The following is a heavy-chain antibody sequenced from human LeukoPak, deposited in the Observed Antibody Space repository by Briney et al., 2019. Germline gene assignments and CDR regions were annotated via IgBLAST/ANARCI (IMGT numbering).Heavy chain of an antibody. Sequence: GGSLRLSCAASGFTFSSYAMIWVRQAPGKGLEWVADISGRGTNTYYGDSVKGRFTISRDNSKNTLYLQMNSLRAEDTAVYYCARQHPSGIAVADYWGQGTLVTVSS. V-gene: IGHV3-23*01. CDR1: GFTFSSYA. J-gene: IGHJ4*02. CDR2: ISGRGTNT. CDR3: ARQHPSGIAVADY. D-gene: IGHD6-19*01.